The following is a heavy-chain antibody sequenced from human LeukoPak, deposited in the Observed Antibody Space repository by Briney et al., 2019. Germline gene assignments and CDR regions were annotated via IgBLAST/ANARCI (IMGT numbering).Heavy chain of an antibody. Sequence: GGSLRLSCAASGFTFSSYEMNWVRQAPGKGLEWVSYISSSGSTIYYADSVKGRFTISRDNAKNSLYLQMNSLRAEDTAVYYCARGYQDYYYYYGMDVWGKGTTVTVSS. CDR3: ARGYQDYYYYYGMDV. D-gene: IGHD2-2*01. J-gene: IGHJ6*04. CDR2: ISSSGSTI. CDR1: GFTFSSYE. V-gene: IGHV3-48*03.